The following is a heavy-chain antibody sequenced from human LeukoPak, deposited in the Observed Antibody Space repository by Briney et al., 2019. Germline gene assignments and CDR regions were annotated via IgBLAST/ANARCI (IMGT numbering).Heavy chain of an antibody. D-gene: IGHD3-10*01. CDR3: ARDLWFGELLWPSAFDI. CDR2: IYYSGST. J-gene: IGHJ3*02. CDR1: GGSISSYY. V-gene: IGHV4-59*08. Sequence: SETLSLTCTVSGGSISSYYWSWIRQPPGKGLEWIGYIYYSGSTNYNPSLKSRVTISVDTSKNQFSLKLSSMTAADTAVYYCARDLWFGELLWPSAFDIWGQGTMVTVSS.